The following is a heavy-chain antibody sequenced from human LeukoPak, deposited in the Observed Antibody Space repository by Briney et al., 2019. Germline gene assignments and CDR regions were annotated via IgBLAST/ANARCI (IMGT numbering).Heavy chain of an antibody. CDR2: INQDGSDI. V-gene: IGHV3-7*01. D-gene: IGHD3-22*01. CDR1: GFSFRTYW. J-gene: IGHJ4*02. Sequence: GGSLRLSCAASGFSFRTYWMSWVRQAPGKGLEWVANINQDGSDIYYMDSVKGRFTLSRDNAKNSLYLQMNSLRAEDTAVYFCATDGDDSSHYYGDYWGQGILVTVSS. CDR3: ATDGDDSSHYYGDY.